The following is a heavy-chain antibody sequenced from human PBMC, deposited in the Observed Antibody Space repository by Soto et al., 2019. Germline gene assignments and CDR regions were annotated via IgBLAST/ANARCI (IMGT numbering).Heavy chain of an antibody. D-gene: IGHD6-19*01. CDR1: GGSISGTSFY. V-gene: IGHV4-39*01. J-gene: IGHJ4*02. CDR3: STSIWQFTSGLFHSDF. Sequence: PSETLSLTCTVSGGSISGTSFYWGWIRQPPGKGLEWIGNIYHTGRTYYNPSLKSRVAISVDTTKNQFSLSLSPVTAAHSAVYYCSTSIWQFTSGLFHSDFWGQGKLVTVSS. CDR2: IYHTGRT.